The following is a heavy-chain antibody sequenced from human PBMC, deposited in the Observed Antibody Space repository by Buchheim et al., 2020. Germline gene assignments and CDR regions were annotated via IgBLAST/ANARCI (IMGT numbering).Heavy chain of an antibody. Sequence: QVQLVESGGGLVKPGGSLRLSCAASGFTFSEYYMSWIRQAPGKGVERVSYIYSSSSYTNYIESVKGRFTISRDNDKKSLYLQMNSLRAEDTAVYYCARDPSDYYDSSGYYSFDYWGQGTL. V-gene: IGHV3-11*06. J-gene: IGHJ4*02. CDR3: ARDPSDYYDSSGYYSFDY. CDR1: GFTFSEYY. CDR2: IYSSSSYT. D-gene: IGHD3-22*01.